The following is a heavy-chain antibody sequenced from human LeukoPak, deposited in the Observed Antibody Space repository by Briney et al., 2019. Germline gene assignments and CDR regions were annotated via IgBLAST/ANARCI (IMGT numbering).Heavy chain of an antibody. CDR2: IVVGSGNT. J-gene: IGHJ4*02. D-gene: IGHD6-19*01. CDR3: AAAVAGTFLFDY. Sequence: ASVKVSCKASGFTFTSSAMQWVRQARGQRLEWIGWIVVGSGNTNYAQKFQERVTITRDMSTSTAYMELSSLRSEDTAVYYCAAAVAGTFLFDYWGQGTLVTVSS. V-gene: IGHV1-58*02. CDR1: GFTFTSSA.